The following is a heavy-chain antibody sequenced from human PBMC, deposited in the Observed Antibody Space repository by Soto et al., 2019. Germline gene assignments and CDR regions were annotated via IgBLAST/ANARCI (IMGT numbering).Heavy chain of an antibody. CDR3: ATLDFTFGSVDVFDI. V-gene: IGHV5-10-1*04. CDR1: GYRFSDYW. CDR2: IDPSDSFT. D-gene: IGHD3-3*01. J-gene: IGHJ3*02. Sequence: PGESLKISCKGSGYRFSDYWISWVRQVPGKGLEWMGKIDPSDSFTTYSPSFQGRVTISVDKSINTAFLRWTGLKSSDTAMYYCATLDFTFGSVDVFDIWGQGTMVTVS.